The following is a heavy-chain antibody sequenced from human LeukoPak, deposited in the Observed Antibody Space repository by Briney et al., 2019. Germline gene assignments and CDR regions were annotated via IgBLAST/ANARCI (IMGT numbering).Heavy chain of an antibody. CDR2: IYYSGST. D-gene: IGHD3-22*01. V-gene: IGHV4-39*01. Sequence: SETLSLTCAVYGGSLSGYYWGWIRQPPGKGLEWIGSIYYSGSTYYNPSLKSRVTISVDTSKNQFSLKLSSVTAADTAVYYCASPEDYDSSGYYFRFDYWGQGTLVTVSS. CDR1: GGSLSGYY. J-gene: IGHJ4*02. CDR3: ASPEDYDSSGYYFRFDY.